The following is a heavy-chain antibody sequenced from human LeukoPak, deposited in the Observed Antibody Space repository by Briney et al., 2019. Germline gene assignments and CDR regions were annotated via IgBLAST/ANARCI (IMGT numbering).Heavy chain of an antibody. CDR3: ARDYYDSSGCYTRYFDY. Sequence: GGSLRLSCAASGLTVSSNYMSWVRQAPGKGLEWVSVIYSGVGGNTYYADSVKGRFTIYRDNSKNTLYLQMNSLRAEDTAVYYCARDYYDSSGCYTRYFDYWGQGTLVTVSS. V-gene: IGHV3-66*01. J-gene: IGHJ4*02. CDR1: GLTVSSNY. D-gene: IGHD3-22*01. CDR2: IYSGVGGNT.